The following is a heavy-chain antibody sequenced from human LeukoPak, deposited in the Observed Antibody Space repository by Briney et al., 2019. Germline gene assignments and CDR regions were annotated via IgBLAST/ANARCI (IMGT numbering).Heavy chain of an antibody. CDR2: ISSSSSYI. CDR3: ARVGGSGSYAFDI. J-gene: IGHJ3*02. CDR1: GFTFSSYS. V-gene: IGHV3-21*01. D-gene: IGHD3-10*01. Sequence: PGGSLRLSCAASGFTFSSYSMNWFRKAPGKGLEWVSSISSSSSYIYYADSVKGRFTISRDNAKNSLYLQMNSLRAEDTAVYYCARVGGSGSYAFDIWGQGTTVTVSS.